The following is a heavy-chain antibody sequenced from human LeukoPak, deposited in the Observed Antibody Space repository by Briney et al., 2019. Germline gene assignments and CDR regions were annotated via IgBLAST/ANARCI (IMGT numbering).Heavy chain of an antibody. V-gene: IGHV3-53*05. Sequence: PGGSLRLSCAVSGFTVSNNYMNWVRQAPGKGLEWVSIIYSGGRTYYADSAKGRFTISRDNSKNTLYLQMNSLRAEDTAVYYCAKDARGRWELRSFFYYYYYMDVWGKGTTVTVSS. CDR2: IYSGGRT. CDR3: AKDARGRWELRSFFYYYYYMDV. CDR1: GFTVSNNY. J-gene: IGHJ6*03. D-gene: IGHD1-26*01.